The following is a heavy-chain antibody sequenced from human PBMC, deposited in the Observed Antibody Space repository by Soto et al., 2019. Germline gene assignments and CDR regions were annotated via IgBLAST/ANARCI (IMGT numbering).Heavy chain of an antibody. CDR2: ISWNSGSI. CDR3: AKDMEGYYYYLYMDD. Sequence: EVQLVESGGGLVQPGRSLRLSCAASGFTFDDYAMHWVRQAPGKGLEWVSGISWNSGSIGYADSVKGRFTISRDNAKNSLYLQMNSLRAEDTALYYCAKDMEGYYYYLYMDDWGKGTTVTVSS. J-gene: IGHJ6*03. D-gene: IGHD3-3*01. V-gene: IGHV3-9*01. CDR1: GFTFDDYA.